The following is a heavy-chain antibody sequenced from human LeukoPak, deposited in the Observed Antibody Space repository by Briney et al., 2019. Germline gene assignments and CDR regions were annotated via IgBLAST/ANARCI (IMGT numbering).Heavy chain of an antibody. CDR3: VSGLQVVN. CDR1: GFTFSSYT. V-gene: IGHV3-23*01. Sequence: PGRSLRLSCAASGFTFSSYTMNWVRQALGQGLEWVSTISDPHSGSQTHYADSVKGRFTISRDNSKNMVFLQMNSLRDEDSAVYYCVSGLQVVNWGQGALVTVSS. CDR2: ISDPHSGSQT. D-gene: IGHD2-15*01. J-gene: IGHJ4*02.